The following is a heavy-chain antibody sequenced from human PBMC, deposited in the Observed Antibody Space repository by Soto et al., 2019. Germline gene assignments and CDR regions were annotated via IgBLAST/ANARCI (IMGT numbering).Heavy chain of an antibody. Sequence: ASVKVSCKTSGYTFTNYYIHWVRQAPGQGLEWMGIVNPSSGSTSYAQKFQGRVTMTRDTSTSTVYMELSSLRSEDTAVYYCARVSSSPFDYWGQGTLVTVSS. CDR2: VNPSSGST. CDR3: ARVSSSPFDY. D-gene: IGHD6-13*01. V-gene: IGHV1-46*01. CDR1: GYTFTNYY. J-gene: IGHJ4*02.